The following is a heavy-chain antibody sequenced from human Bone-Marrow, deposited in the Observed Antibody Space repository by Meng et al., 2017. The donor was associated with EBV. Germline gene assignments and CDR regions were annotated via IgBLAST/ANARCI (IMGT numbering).Heavy chain of an antibody. CDR2: INVDGSDT. V-gene: IGHV3-74*01. Sequence: VELVVSGGGLVKPGGSPRLSCAGSVFNPITYWIQWVRQVPGKGLVWVSGINVDGSDTIYADSVKGRFTISRDNGKNTLYLQMNSLRADDTAVYYCSRSNWYPDYWGQGTLVTVSS. D-gene: IGHD6-13*01. CDR3: SRSNWYPDY. CDR1: VFNPITYW. J-gene: IGHJ4*02.